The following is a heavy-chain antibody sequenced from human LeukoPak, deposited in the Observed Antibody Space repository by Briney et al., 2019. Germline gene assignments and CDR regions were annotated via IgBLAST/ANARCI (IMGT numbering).Heavy chain of an antibody. Sequence: ASVKVSCKASGGTFSSYAISWVRQAPGQGLEWMGGIIPIFGTANYAQKFQGRVTITTDESTSTAYMELSSLRSEDTAVYYCARVWGTVTTTYWFDPWGQRTLVTVSS. CDR1: GGTFSSYA. D-gene: IGHD4-17*01. J-gene: IGHJ5*02. CDR2: IIPIFGTA. CDR3: ARVWGTVTTTYWFDP. V-gene: IGHV1-69*05.